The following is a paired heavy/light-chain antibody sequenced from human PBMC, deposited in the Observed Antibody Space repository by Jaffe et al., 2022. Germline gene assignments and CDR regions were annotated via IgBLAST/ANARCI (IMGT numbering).Light chain of an antibody. J-gene: IGKJ2*03. CDR2: SAS. CDR1: QTINTY. Sequence: DIQLTQSPSSLSASVGDRVTITCRASQTINTYLNWYRQKPGKAPKVLIYSASSLQSGVPSRFSGSGSGTYFILTISGLQPDDFGTYYCHQTYGPPYSFGQGTELEIK. CDR3: HQTYGPPYS. V-gene: IGKV1-39*01.
Heavy chain of an antibody. J-gene: IGHJ5*02. CDR1: GYTFTTYG. V-gene: IGHV7-4-1*02. Sequence: QVQLVQSGSELKKPGASVKISCKASGYTFTTYGINWVRQVPGQGLEWIGSINTNTRNPTYAQGFKGRFVFSLDTSVSTAYLQISSLKAADTALYFCAREFADRVSGSIRYWFDPWGQGTLVTVSS. CDR3: AREFADRVSGSIRYWFDP. CDR2: INTNTRNP. D-gene: IGHD6-25*01.